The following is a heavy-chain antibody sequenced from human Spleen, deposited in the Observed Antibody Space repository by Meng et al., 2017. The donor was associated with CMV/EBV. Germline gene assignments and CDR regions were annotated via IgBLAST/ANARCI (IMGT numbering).Heavy chain of an antibody. V-gene: IGHV4-34*01. CDR2: INHSGST. D-gene: IGHD1-26*01. J-gene: IGHJ4*02. CDR1: GGSFSGYY. CDR3: ATGSGDFDH. Sequence: QVQLQQWGAGLLKPSETLSLTCAVYGGSFSGYYWSWIRQPPGKGLEWIGEINHSGSTNYNPSLKSRVTISVDTSKNQFSLRLRSVTAADTAVYYCATGSGDFDHWGQGTLVTVSS.